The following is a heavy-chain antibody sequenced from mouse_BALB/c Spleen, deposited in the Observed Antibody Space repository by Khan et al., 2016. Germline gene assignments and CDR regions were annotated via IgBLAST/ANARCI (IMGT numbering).Heavy chain of an antibody. V-gene: IGHV7-3*02. CDR1: GFTFTDYY. Sequence: EVELVESGGGLVQPGDSLRLSCATSGFTFTDYYISWVRQPPGKALEWLGFSRPNAKGYTTASSASVKGRFTTSRDNSQSILYLQMNNLSAEDSATYCCARDIDDLWDFDVWGAGTTVTVSS. CDR2: SRPNAKGYTT. J-gene: IGHJ1*01. D-gene: IGHD2-3*01. CDR3: ARDIDDLWDFDV.